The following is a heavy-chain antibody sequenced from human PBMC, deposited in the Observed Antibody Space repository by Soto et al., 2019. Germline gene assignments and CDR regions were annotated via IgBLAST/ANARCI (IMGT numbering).Heavy chain of an antibody. D-gene: IGHD6-19*01. CDR2: TYYRSKCYN. CDR1: GHSVSSNSSA. V-gene: IGHV6-1*01. CDR3: ARDTPPRSGWYYFDS. J-gene: IGHJ4*02. Sequence: SQPLALACAISGHSVSSNSSACSCIRQSPSRGLEWLGRTYYRSKCYNDFAVSVKSRITITADTSKNQFSLQLSSVTPEDTAVYYCARDTPPRSGWYYFDSWGQGTLVTVSS.